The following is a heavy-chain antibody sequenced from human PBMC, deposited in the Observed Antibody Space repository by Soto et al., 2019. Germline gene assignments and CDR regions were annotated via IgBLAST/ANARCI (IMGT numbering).Heavy chain of an antibody. D-gene: IGHD4-17*01. CDR1: GFTFSSYG. Sequence: QVQLVESGGGVVQPGRSLRLSCAASGFTFSSYGMHWVRQAPGKGLEWVAVIWYDGSNKYYADSVKGRFTISRDNSKNTWYLQMSGLRAGVTAVYYCAGPGDYGGGLDYWGQGTLVIVSS. J-gene: IGHJ4*02. V-gene: IGHV3-33*01. CDR2: IWYDGSNK. CDR3: AGPGDYGGGLDY.